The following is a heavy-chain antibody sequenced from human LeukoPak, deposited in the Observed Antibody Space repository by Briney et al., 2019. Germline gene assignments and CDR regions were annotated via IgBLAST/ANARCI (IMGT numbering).Heavy chain of an antibody. J-gene: IGHJ4*02. CDR3: AKDHANTPVVTN. CDR1: GFTFSSYG. CDR2: ISSSSSYI. Sequence: PGGSLRLSCAASGFTFSSYGMSWVRQAPGKGLEWVSSISSSSSYIYYADSVKGRFTISRDNAKNSLYLQMNSLRVDDTAIYYCAKDHANTPVVTNWGQGILVSVSS. D-gene: IGHD2-21*02. V-gene: IGHV3-21*04.